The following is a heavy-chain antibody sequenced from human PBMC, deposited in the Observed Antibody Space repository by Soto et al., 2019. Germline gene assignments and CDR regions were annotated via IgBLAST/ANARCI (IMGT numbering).Heavy chain of an antibody. CDR2: IFHSGDT. CDR3: AYSTGWYRHDV. V-gene: IGHV4-4*02. CDR1: GDSISNSRW. J-gene: IGHJ3*01. D-gene: IGHD6-19*01. Sequence: QVQLQESGPGLVKPSWTLSLTCAVSGDSISNSRWWTWVRQPPGKGLEWIGDIFHSGDTNYNPSLKRRVFISVDKSQNQFSLKVSSVTAADTAVYYCAYSTGWYRHDVWGQGTLVTVSS.